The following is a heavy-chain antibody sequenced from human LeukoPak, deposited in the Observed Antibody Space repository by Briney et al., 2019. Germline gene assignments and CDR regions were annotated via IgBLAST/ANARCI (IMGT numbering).Heavy chain of an antibody. D-gene: IGHD6-13*01. Sequence: PGGSLRLSCAASGFTFSSYAMHWVRQAPGKGLEWVAVISYDGSNKYYADSVKGRFTISRDNSKNTLYLQMNSLRAEDTAVYYCARDAYSSSWYSGPPDYWGQGTLVTVSS. CDR2: ISYDGSNK. V-gene: IGHV3-30-3*01. CDR1: GFTFSSYA. CDR3: ARDAYSSSWYSGPPDY. J-gene: IGHJ4*02.